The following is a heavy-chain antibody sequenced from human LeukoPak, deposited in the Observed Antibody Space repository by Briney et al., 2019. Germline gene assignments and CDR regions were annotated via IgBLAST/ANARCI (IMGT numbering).Heavy chain of an antibody. Sequence: GGSLRLSCAASGFTFSSYSMNWVRQAPGKGLEWVSYISSSSSTIYHADSVKGRFTISRDNAKNSLYLQMNSLRAEDTAVYYCARDIGVTSRPGGAFDIWGQGTMVTVSS. D-gene: IGHD5-12*01. CDR2: ISSSSSTI. J-gene: IGHJ3*02. V-gene: IGHV3-48*04. CDR3: ARDIGVTSRPGGAFDI. CDR1: GFTFSSYS.